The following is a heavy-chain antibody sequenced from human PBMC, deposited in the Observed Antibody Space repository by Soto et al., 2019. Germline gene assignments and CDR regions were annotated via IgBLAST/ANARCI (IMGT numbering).Heavy chain of an antibody. V-gene: IGHV3-48*03. Sequence: PGGSLRLSCAASGFTFSSYEINWVRQAPGKGLEWVSYISSSGSTIYYADSVKGRFTISRDNAKNSLYLQMNSLRAEDTAVYYCARDYYDSSGYPTMDVWGQGTTVTVSS. CDR1: GFTFSSYE. J-gene: IGHJ6*02. D-gene: IGHD3-22*01. CDR3: ARDYYDSSGYPTMDV. CDR2: ISSSGSTI.